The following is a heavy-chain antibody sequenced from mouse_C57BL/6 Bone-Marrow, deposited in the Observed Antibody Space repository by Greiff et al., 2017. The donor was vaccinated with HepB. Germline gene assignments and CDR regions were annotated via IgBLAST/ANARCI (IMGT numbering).Heavy chain of an antibody. V-gene: IGHV1-53*01. D-gene: IGHD2-3*01. J-gene: IGHJ4*01. CDR3: ARNGVYDGYYYAMDY. Sequence: VQLQQPGTELVKPGASVKLSCKASGYTFTSYWMHWVKQRPGQGLEWIGNINPSNGGTNYNEKFKSKATLTVDKSSSTAYMQLSSLTSEDSAVYYCARNGVYDGYYYAMDYWGQGTSVTVSS. CDR2: INPSNGGT. CDR1: GYTFTSYW.